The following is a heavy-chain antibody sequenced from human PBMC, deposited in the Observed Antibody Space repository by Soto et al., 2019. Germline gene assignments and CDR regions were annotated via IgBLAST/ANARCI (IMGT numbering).Heavy chain of an antibody. Sequence: SLRLSCAASGFTFSTYSMNWARQAPGKGLEWVSSISGSGNYTHYADFLGGRFTISRDNAKTSLYLQMNSLRAEDTAVYYCAREGINNYNEYYFDSWGQGTVVTVSS. CDR2: ISGSGNYT. CDR1: GFTFSTYS. V-gene: IGHV3-21*01. D-gene: IGHD4-4*01. CDR3: AREGINNYNEYYFDS. J-gene: IGHJ4*02.